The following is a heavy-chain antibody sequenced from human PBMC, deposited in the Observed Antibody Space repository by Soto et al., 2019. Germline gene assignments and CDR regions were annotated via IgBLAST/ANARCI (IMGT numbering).Heavy chain of an antibody. Sequence: NPSETLSLTCIVSGGSIGGGDYYWSWIRQLPGKGLEWIGYISYGGSSYYNPSLKSRLTISVDTSKNQFSLKLSSVTAADTAIYYCAGAKLPASGNLVYWGQGTQVTVSS. D-gene: IGHD6-13*01. V-gene: IGHV4-31*03. CDR3: AGAKLPASGNLVY. J-gene: IGHJ4*02. CDR1: GGSIGGGDYY. CDR2: ISYGGSS.